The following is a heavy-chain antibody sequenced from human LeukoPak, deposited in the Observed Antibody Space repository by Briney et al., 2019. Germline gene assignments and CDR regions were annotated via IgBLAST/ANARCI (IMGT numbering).Heavy chain of an antibody. CDR2: IWYDGSNK. J-gene: IGHJ6*02. V-gene: IGHV3-33*01. D-gene: IGHD3-3*01. Sequence: PGGSLRLSCAASGFTFSSYGMHWVRQAPGKGLEWVAVIWYDGSNKYYADSVKGRFTISRDNSKNTLYLQMNSLRAEDTAVYYCARALPCTIFGVVTPCYGMDVWGQGTTVTVSS. CDR1: GFTFSSYG. CDR3: ARALPCTIFGVVTPCYGMDV.